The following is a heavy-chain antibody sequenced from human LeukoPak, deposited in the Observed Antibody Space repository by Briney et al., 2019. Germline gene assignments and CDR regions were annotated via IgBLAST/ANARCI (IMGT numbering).Heavy chain of an antibody. J-gene: IGHJ4*02. CDR1: GFTFSSYG. CDR3: AKRYCSSTSCSYFDY. Sequence: GGSLRLSCAAFGFTFSSYGMHWVRQTPGKGLEWVAFIRHDGSYQQYADSVKGRFTVSRDNSKNTLYLQMNSLRAEDTAVYYCAKRYCSSTSCSYFDYWGQGTLVTVSS. D-gene: IGHD2-2*01. V-gene: IGHV3-30*02. CDR2: IRHDGSYQ.